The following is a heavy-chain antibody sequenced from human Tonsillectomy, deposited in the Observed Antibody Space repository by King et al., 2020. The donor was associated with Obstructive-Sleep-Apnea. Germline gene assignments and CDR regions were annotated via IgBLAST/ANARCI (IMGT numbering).Heavy chain of an antibody. CDR1: GGSISSSSYY. D-gene: IGHD1-26*01. J-gene: IGHJ4*02. CDR3: ARVPRELPVDY. Sequence: QLQESGPGLVKPSETLSLTCTVSGGSISSSSYYWGWIRQPPGKGLECIGSIYYSGSTYYNPSLKSRVTISLDTSKNQFSLKLSSVTAADTAVYYCARVPRELPVDYWGQGTLVTVSS. V-gene: IGHV4-39*07. CDR2: IYYSGST.